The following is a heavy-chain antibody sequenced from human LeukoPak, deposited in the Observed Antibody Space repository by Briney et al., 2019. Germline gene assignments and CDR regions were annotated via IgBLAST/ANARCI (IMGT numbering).Heavy chain of an antibody. J-gene: IGHJ4*02. Sequence: PWGSLRLSCAASGFTFSSYAMSWVRQAPGKGLEWVSAISGSGGSTYYADSVKGRFTISRDNSKNTLYLQMNSLRAEDTAVYYCAKQAMYYYDSSGFDYWGQGTLVTVSS. CDR3: AKQAMYYYDSSGFDY. CDR1: GFTFSSYA. V-gene: IGHV3-23*01. D-gene: IGHD3-22*01. CDR2: ISGSGGST.